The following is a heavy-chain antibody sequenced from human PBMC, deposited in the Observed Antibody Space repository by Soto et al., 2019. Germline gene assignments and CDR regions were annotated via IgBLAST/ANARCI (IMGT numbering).Heavy chain of an antibody. Sequence: EVQLLESVGGLVQPGGSLRLSCATSGLTFSSYALGWVRQAPGRGLECVSAISGSGVSTFYADSVKGRFTISRDTSKNTLYLQMNTLTAEDTAVYYCAKDHRIWRRLVEYMDVWGQGTTVTVSS. V-gene: IGHV3-23*01. CDR2: ISGSGVST. D-gene: IGHD3-10*01. CDR3: AKDHRIWRRLVEYMDV. J-gene: IGHJ6*02. CDR1: GLTFSSYA.